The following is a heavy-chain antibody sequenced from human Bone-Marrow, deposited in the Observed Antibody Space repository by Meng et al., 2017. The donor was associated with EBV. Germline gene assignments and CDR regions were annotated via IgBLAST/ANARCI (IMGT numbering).Heavy chain of an antibody. V-gene: IGHV3-74*01. J-gene: IGHJ4*02. CDR3: ARGHYDSSGYYYVVYFDY. Sequence: EVQLVESGGGLVQPGGSLRLSCAAAGFTFSSYWMHWVRQAPGKGLVWVSRINSDGSSTSYADSVKGRFTISRDNAKNTLYLQMNSLRAEDTAVYYCARGHYDSSGYYYVVYFDYWGQGTLVTVAS. CDR2: INSDGSST. D-gene: IGHD3-22*01. CDR1: GFTFSSYW.